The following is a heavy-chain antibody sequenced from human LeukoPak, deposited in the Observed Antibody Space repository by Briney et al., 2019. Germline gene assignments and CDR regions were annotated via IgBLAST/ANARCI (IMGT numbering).Heavy chain of an antibody. CDR1: GFTFSSYA. CDR2: ISGSGGST. CDR3: AKVGWELLTYFDY. D-gene: IGHD1-26*01. V-gene: IGHV3-23*01. J-gene: IGHJ4*02. Sequence: GGSLRLSCAASGFTFSSYAMSWVRQAPGKGLEWVSAISGSGGSTYYADSVEGRFTISRDNSKNTLYLQMNSLRAEDTAVYYCAKVGWELLTYFDYWGQGTLVTVSS.